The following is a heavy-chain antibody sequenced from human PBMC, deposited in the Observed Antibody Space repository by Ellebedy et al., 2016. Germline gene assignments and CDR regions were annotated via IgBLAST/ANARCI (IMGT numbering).Heavy chain of an antibody. V-gene: IGHV3-23*01. CDR2: ISGSGTST. CDR1: GGSITSNSYY. Sequence: ETLSLTCTVSGGSITSNSYYWGWIRQPPGKGLEWVSSISGSGTSTYYADSVKGRFTISRDNSKNTLYLQMNSLRAEDTAVYYCASFSGSYRNLDYWGQGTLVTVSS. D-gene: IGHD1-26*01. J-gene: IGHJ4*02. CDR3: ASFSGSYRNLDY.